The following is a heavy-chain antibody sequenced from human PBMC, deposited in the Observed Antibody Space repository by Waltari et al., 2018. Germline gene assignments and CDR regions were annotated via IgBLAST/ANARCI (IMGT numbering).Heavy chain of an antibody. CDR3: VRDLGGSGNSWFDA. V-gene: IGHV4-38-2*02. CDR2: IAHSANT. J-gene: IGHJ5*02. D-gene: IGHD3-10*01. Sequence: QVQLQESGPGQARPSEPLSPTCIVSSYSISSGYFWGWFRPPPGKGLQGIGSIAHSANTYYNPSLKSRVSMSVDTSKNQFALKMTSVTAADTAIYYCVRDLGGSGNSWFDAWGQGTLVTVSS. CDR1: SYSISSGYF.